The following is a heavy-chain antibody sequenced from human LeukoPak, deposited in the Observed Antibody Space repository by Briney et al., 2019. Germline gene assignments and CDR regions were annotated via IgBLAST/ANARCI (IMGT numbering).Heavy chain of an antibody. CDR2: INPSGGST. D-gene: IGHD3-10*01. CDR1: GYNFTDFY. V-gene: IGHV1-46*01. J-gene: IGHJ4*02. Sequence: ASVKVSCKASGYNFTDFYIHWVRQAPGQGLEWMGIINPSGGSTSYAQKFQGRVTMTRDTSTSTVYMELSSLRSEDTAVYYCARELTMVRGPFDYWGQGTLVTVSS. CDR3: ARELTMVRGPFDY.